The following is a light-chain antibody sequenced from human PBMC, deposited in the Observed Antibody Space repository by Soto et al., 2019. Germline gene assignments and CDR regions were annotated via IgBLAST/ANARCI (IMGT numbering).Light chain of an antibody. CDR3: CSYAGDITWV. V-gene: IGLV2-23*02. CDR2: GVS. Sequence: QSALTQPASVSGSPGQSITISCTGTSSDVGSYNLVSLYQQHPGKAPKLMIYGVSKRPSGVSNRFSGSKSGNTASLTISGLQAEDEADYYCCSYAGDITWVFGGGTQLTVL. J-gene: IGLJ3*02. CDR1: SSDVGSYNL.